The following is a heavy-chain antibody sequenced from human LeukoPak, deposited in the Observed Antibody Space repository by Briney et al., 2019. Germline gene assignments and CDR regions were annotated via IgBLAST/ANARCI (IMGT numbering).Heavy chain of an antibody. J-gene: IGHJ4*02. CDR3: ARVGFPGTSWPFDY. Sequence: PGGSLRLSCAASGFTFSNYGMHWVRQAPGKGLEWVAAVSSHGSNIYYADSVQGRFTISRDSSKNALYLQMNSLRAEDTAVYSCARVGFPGTSWPFDYWGQGTLVTVSS. V-gene: IGHV3-33*01. CDR1: GFTFSNYG. CDR2: VSSHGSNI. D-gene: IGHD6-13*01.